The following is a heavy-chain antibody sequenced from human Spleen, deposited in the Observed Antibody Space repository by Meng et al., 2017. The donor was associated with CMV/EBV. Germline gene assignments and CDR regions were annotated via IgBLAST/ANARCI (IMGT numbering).Heavy chain of an antibody. V-gene: IGHV3-21*01. CDR3: ARDSKYSSSWYPNYYYYYGMDV. D-gene: IGHD6-13*01. CDR1: GFTFSSYS. Sequence: GGSLRLSCAASGFTFSSYSMNWVRQAPGKGLEWVSSISSSSSYIYYADSVKGRFTISRDNAKNSLYLQMNSLRAEDTAVYYCARDSKYSSSWYPNYYYYYGMDVWGQGTTVTVSS. J-gene: IGHJ6*02. CDR2: ISSSSSYI.